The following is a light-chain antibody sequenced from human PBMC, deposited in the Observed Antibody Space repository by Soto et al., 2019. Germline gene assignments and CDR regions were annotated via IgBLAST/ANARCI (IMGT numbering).Light chain of an antibody. J-gene: IGKJ1*01. CDR2: DAS. Sequence: EIVLTQSPATLSLSPGERATLSYRASQSVSSYLAWYQQKPGQAPRLLIYDASNRATGIPARFSGSGSGTDFTLTISSLEPEDFAVYYCQQRSNWPPATFGQGTKVDIK. CDR3: QQRSNWPPAT. CDR1: QSVSSY. V-gene: IGKV3-11*01.